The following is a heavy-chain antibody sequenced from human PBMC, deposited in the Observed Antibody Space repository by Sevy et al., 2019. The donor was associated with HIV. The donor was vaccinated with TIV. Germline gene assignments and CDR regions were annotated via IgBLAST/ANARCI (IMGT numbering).Heavy chain of an antibody. V-gene: IGHV3-66*01. Sequence: GGSLRLSCTAPGFTVSSNYMSWVRQAPGKGLEWLSVIYSSGSTYYEDSGKGRFSISRDNSKNTRYLQMNSLRVEDTAVYYCARERPQSGERLFDIWGQGTMVTVSS. CDR1: GFTVSSNY. D-gene: IGHD3-16*01. CDR3: ARERPQSGERLFDI. J-gene: IGHJ3*02. CDR2: IYSSGST.